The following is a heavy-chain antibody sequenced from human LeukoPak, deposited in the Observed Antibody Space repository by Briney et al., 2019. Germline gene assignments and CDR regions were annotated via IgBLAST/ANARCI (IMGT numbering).Heavy chain of an antibody. V-gene: IGHV4-34*01. CDR1: GGSFSGYY. J-gene: IGHJ4*02. Sequence: SETLSLTCAVYGGSFSGYYWSWIRQPPGKGLEWIGEINHSGSTNYNPSLKSRVTISVDTSKNQFSLKLSSVTAADTAVYYCASNTYGYYSDYWGQGTLVTVSS. CDR3: ASNTYGYYSDY. D-gene: IGHD4-17*01. CDR2: INHSGST.